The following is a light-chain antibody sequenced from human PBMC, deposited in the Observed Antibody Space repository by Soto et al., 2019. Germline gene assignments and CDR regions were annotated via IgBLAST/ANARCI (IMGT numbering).Light chain of an antibody. Sequence: EIVLTHSRGTLCLSALECEPLXLRASQSITSRSLAWYQQKPGLAPRLLISGASNRAAGIPDRFSGSGSGTDFTLTISRLEPEDFAVYYCQQYGSSGTFGQGTKVDIK. V-gene: IGKV3-20*01. J-gene: IGKJ1*01. CDR2: GAS. CDR1: QSITSRS. CDR3: QQYGSSGT.